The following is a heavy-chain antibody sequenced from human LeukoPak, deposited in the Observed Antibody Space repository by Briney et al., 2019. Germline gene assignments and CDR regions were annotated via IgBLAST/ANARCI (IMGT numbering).Heavy chain of an antibody. D-gene: IGHD6-19*01. CDR2: ISGSGGST. V-gene: IGHV3-23*01. CDR3: AKLQDSSGWYVGY. J-gene: IGHJ4*02. CDR1: GFTFSSYA. Sequence: PGGSLRLSCAASGFTFSSYAMSWVRQAPGKGLEWVSAISGSGGSTYYADSVKGRFTLSRDNSKNTLYLQMNSLRDEDTAVYYCAKLQDSSGWYVGYWGQGTLVTVSS.